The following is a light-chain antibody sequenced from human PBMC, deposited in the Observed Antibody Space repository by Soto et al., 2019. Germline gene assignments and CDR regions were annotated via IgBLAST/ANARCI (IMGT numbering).Light chain of an antibody. CDR2: DSN. V-gene: IGLV1-51*02. J-gene: IGLJ3*02. CDR3: GTWDSSLSVHWV. CDR1: SSNIGKNY. Sequence: QSVLTQPPSVSAAPGQKVTISCSGSSSNIGKNYVSWYQQLPGSAPKLLIYDSNRRPSGIPDRFSGSKSGTSATLGITGLQAGDEDDYYCGTWDSSLSVHWVFGGGTKLTVL.